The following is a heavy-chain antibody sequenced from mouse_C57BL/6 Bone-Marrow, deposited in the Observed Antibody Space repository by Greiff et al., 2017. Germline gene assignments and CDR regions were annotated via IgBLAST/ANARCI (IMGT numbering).Heavy chain of an antibody. J-gene: IGHJ2*01. CDR1: GYTFTTYP. CDR2: FHPYNDDT. Sequence: QVQLQQSGAELVKPGASVKMSCKASGYTFTTYPIEWMKQNHGKSLEWIGNFHPYNDDTKYNEKFKGKATLTAEKSSSTVYLELRRLTSDDSSVYYCARGGNYGGYYFDYWGQGTTLTVSS. CDR3: ARGGNYGGYYFDY. V-gene: IGHV1-47*01. D-gene: IGHD2-1*01.